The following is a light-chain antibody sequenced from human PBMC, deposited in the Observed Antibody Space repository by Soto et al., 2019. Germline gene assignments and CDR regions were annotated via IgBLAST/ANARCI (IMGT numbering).Light chain of an antibody. CDR1: QSVSTY. CDR2: AAA. V-gene: IGKV1-39*01. CDR3: QQSHTTPWT. Sequence: DIQMTQSPSSLSASVGDRVTITCRASQSVSTYINWYQQKPGKAPKLLISAAARLQSGVPSTFSGSGSETDFTLTISSLQPEDFATYYCQQSHTTPWTFGLGTKVDIK. J-gene: IGKJ1*01.